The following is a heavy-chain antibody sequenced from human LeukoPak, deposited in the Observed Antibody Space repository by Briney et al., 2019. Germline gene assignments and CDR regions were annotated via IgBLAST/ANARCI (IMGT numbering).Heavy chain of an antibody. CDR2: INPNNGDT. D-gene: IGHD3-22*01. CDR1: GYTFTGYY. J-gene: IGHJ4*02. V-gene: IGHV1-2*02. CDR3: ARERGYYYDNEG. Sequence: ASVKVSCKASGYTFTGYYMHWVRQAPGQGLEWMGWINPNNGDTRYAQKFQGRVTTTRDTSISTVYMELSRLTSDDTAVYSCARERGYYYDNEGWGQGTLVTVSS.